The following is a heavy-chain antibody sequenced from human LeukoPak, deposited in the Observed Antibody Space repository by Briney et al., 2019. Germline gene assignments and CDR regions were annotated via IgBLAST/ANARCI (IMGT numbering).Heavy chain of an antibody. Sequence: PGGSLRLSCAASGFTFSSYSMNWVRQAPGKGLEWVSYISSSSSTIYYADSVKGRFTISRDNAKNSLYLQMNSLRAEDTAVYYCARDRRDWDVGASTMFDYWGQGTLVTVSS. V-gene: IGHV3-48*04. CDR1: GFTFSSYS. J-gene: IGHJ4*02. CDR2: ISSSSSTI. D-gene: IGHD1-26*01. CDR3: ARDRRDWDVGASTMFDY.